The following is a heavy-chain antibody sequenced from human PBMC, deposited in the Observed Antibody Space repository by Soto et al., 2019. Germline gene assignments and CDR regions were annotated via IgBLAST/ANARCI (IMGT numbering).Heavy chain of an antibody. J-gene: IGHJ4*02. CDR1: GYTFTGYY. D-gene: IGHD3-22*01. CDR3: ARDLLSITMIVVAYY. V-gene: IGHV1-2*02. CDR2: INPNSGGT. Sequence: GASVKVSCKASGYTFTGYYMHWVRQAPGQGLEWMGWINPNSGGTNYAQKFQGRVTMTRDTSISTAYMELSRLRSDDTAVYYCARDLLSITMIVVAYYWGQGTLVTVSS.